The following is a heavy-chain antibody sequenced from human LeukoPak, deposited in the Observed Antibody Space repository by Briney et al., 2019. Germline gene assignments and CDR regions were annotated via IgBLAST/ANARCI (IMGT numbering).Heavy chain of an antibody. J-gene: IGHJ3*02. V-gene: IGHV1-18*01. CDR1: GYTFTSYG. Sequence: ASVKVSCKASGYTFTSYGISWVRQAPGQGLEWMGWISAYNGNTNYAQKLQGRVTMTTDTSTSTAYMELRSLRSDDTAVYYCARVRGLASIAARTYAFDIWGQGTMVTVSS. CDR3: ARVRGLASIAARTYAFDI. D-gene: IGHD6-6*01. CDR2: ISAYNGNT.